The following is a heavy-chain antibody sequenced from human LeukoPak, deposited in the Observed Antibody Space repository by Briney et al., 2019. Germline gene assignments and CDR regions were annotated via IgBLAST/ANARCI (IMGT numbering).Heavy chain of an antibody. CDR3: ARWRGRQSEFDY. Sequence: GGSLRLSCVASGLTFSAHYMDWVRQAPGKGLEWVAHIKEDESDEYYVDSVRGRFTASRDNAENSVNLQMNSLRVEDTAVYYCARWRGRQSEFDYWGQGTLVTVSS. J-gene: IGHJ4*02. V-gene: IGHV3-7*01. D-gene: IGHD1-1*01. CDR1: GLTFSAHY. CDR2: IKEDESDE.